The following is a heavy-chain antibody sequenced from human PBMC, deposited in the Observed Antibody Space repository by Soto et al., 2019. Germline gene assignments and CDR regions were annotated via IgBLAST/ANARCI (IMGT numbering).Heavy chain of an antibody. CDR2: IYATGTT. CDR3: VRDGQKTLRSWVYP. D-gene: IGHD4-17*01. Sequence: SETLSLTCTVSGASISGFYWSRIRKSAGKGLEWIGRIYATGTTDYNPSLKSRVMMSVDTSKKQFSLKLRSVTAADTAVYYCVRDGQKTLRSWVYPWGQG. J-gene: IGHJ5*02. CDR1: GASISGFY. V-gene: IGHV4-4*07.